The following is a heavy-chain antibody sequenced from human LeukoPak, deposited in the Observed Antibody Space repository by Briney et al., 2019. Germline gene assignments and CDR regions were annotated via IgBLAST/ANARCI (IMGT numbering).Heavy chain of an antibody. J-gene: IGHJ4*02. D-gene: IGHD2-21*02. CDR2: INHSGYT. Sequence: SETLSLTCAVPGVSFDDYYWSWVRQTPGKGLEWIGEINHSGYTNDTPSLKSRVTLSIDTSRKQFSLNLRSVTVADTGIYYCTRMTAGHDYWGQGTLVTVSS. V-gene: IGHV4-34*01. CDR1: GVSFDDYY. CDR3: TRMTAGHDY.